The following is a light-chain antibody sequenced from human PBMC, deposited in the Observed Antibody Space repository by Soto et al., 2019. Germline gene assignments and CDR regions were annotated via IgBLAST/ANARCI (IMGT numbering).Light chain of an antibody. CDR3: QQYHASLT. Sequence: EIVLTQSPASLSLSPGERATLFCGASRNIPSIYLAWYQVKPGLAPRLLIYDTSIRATAIPDRLTGSGSGTDFTLTITRLDPEDYAVYYCQQYHASLTFGGGTKVEIK. J-gene: IGKJ4*01. CDR1: RNIPSIY. V-gene: IGKV3D-20*01. CDR2: DTS.